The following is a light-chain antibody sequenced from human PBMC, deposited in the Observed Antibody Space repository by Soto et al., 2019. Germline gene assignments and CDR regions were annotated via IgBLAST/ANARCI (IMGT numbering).Light chain of an antibody. Sequence: EIVLTQSPGTLSLSPGERVTLSCRASQRISNSYLAWYQQKPGQAPRLLIYGASSRATGIPDRFSGSGSGTDFTLTISRLEPEDFALYYCQRYSRSATFGPGTTVDIK. CDR2: GAS. V-gene: IGKV3-20*01. J-gene: IGKJ3*01. CDR3: QRYSRSAT. CDR1: QRISNSY.